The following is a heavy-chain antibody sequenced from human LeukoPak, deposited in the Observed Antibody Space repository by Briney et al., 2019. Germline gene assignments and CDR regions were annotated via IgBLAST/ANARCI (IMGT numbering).Heavy chain of an antibody. Sequence: GASVKVSCKASGYTFTGYYTHWVRQAPGQGLEWMGWINPNSGGTNYAQKFQGRVTMTRDTSISTAYMELSRLRSDDTAVYYCARDTSGGGWFDPWGQGTLVTVSS. V-gene: IGHV1-2*02. CDR3: ARDTSGGGWFDP. D-gene: IGHD2-8*02. J-gene: IGHJ5*02. CDR1: GYTFTGYY. CDR2: INPNSGGT.